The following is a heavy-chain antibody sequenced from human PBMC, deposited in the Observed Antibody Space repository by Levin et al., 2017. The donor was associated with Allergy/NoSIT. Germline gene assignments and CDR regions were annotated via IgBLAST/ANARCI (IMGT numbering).Heavy chain of an antibody. Sequence: GESLKISCAASGFTFSSYWMHWVRQAPGKGLVWVSRINSDGSSTSYADSVKGRFTISRDNAKNTLYLQMNSLRAEDTAVYYCAREHDYGVDYWGQGTLVTVSS. CDR3: AREHDYGVDY. D-gene: IGHD4-17*01. V-gene: IGHV3-74*01. J-gene: IGHJ4*02. CDR2: INSDGSST. CDR1: GFTFSSYW.